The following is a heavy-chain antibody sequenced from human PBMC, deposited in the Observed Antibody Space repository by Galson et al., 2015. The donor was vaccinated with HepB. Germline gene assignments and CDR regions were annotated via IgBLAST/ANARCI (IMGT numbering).Heavy chain of an antibody. CDR1: GFTFSSYG. Sequence: SLRLSCAASGFTFSSYGMHWVRQAPGKGPEWVAVIWYDGSNKYYADSVKGRFTISRDNSKNTLYLQMNSLRAEDTAVYYCAVGATRNDAFDIWGQGTMVTVSS. V-gene: IGHV3-33*08. CDR3: AVGATRNDAFDI. CDR2: IWYDGSNK. J-gene: IGHJ3*02. D-gene: IGHD1-26*01.